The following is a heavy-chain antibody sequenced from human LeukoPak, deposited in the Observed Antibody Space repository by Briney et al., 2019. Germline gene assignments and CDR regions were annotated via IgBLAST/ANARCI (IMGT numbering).Heavy chain of an antibody. D-gene: IGHD3-3*01. CDR1: GFTFSSYA. CDR2: ISGSGGST. Sequence: PGGSLRLSCAASGFTFSSYAMSWVRQAPGKGLEWVSAISGSGGSTYYADSVKGRFTISRDNSKNTLYLQMNSLRAEDTAVYYCAKSDEDFWSGYSGYYFDYWGQGTLVTVSS. CDR3: AKSDEDFWSGYSGYYFDY. V-gene: IGHV3-23*01. J-gene: IGHJ4*02.